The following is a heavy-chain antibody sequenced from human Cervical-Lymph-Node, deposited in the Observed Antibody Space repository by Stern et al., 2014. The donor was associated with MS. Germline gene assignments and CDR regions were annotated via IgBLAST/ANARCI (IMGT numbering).Heavy chain of an antibody. Sequence: VQLEESGGGVVQSGRSLRLTCKVSGFTFSSYGMHWVRQAPGKGLEWVSVISYDGSDTYYAESVKGRFTISRDNSKNTLYLEMRSLRPEDTAVYYCVERGITEVRGVRLGDYWGPGTLVIVSS. CDR3: VERGITEVRGVRLGDY. CDR1: GFTFSSYG. CDR2: ISYDGSDT. J-gene: IGHJ4*02. V-gene: IGHV3-30*18. D-gene: IGHD3-10*01.